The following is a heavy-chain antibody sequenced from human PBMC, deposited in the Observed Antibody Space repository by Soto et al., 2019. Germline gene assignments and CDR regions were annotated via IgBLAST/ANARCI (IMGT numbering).Heavy chain of an antibody. Sequence: QVQLVQSGAEVKKPGSSVKVSCKASGGTFSSYTISCVRQAPGQGLEWMGRIIPILGIANYAQKFQGRVTITADKSTSTAYMELSSLRSEDTAVYYCAREDAFGSGYPPYYMDVWGKGTTVTVSS. CDR3: AREDAFGSGYPPYYMDV. CDR1: GGTFSSYT. J-gene: IGHJ6*03. D-gene: IGHD3-3*01. CDR2: IIPILGIA. V-gene: IGHV1-69*08.